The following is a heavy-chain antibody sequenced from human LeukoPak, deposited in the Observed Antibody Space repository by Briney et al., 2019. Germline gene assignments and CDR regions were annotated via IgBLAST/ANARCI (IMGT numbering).Heavy chain of an antibody. CDR1: GGSISSSSYY. V-gene: IGHV4-39*01. D-gene: IGHD3-16*01. CDR3: ARHTSFSRWRAPFGGRYYYFDY. J-gene: IGHJ4*02. Sequence: SETLSLTCKVSGGSISSSSYYWGWIRQPPGKGLEWIGSIYYSGNTYYNPSLKSRVTISVDTAKNQFSLKLSSVTAADTAVYYCARHTSFSRWRAPFGGRYYYFDYWGQGTLVTVSS. CDR2: IYYSGNT.